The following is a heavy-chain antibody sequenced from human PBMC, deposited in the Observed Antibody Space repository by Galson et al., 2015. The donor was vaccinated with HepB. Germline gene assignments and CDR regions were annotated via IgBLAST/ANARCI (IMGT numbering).Heavy chain of an antibody. V-gene: IGHV3-48*04. Sequence: SLRLSCAASTFIFSTYSMNWVRQAPGKGLEWVSYISSGTTTIYYADSVKGRFTISRDNAKMSLYLQMNGLRAEDTAVYYCSRMGDFSGYSSTWGQGTLVSVSS. J-gene: IGHJ5*02. D-gene: IGHD5-18*01. CDR3: SRMGDFSGYSST. CDR1: TFIFSTYS. CDR2: ISSGTTTI.